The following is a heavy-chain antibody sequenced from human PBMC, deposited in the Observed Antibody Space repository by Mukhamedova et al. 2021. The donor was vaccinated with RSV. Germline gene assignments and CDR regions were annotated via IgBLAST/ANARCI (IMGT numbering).Heavy chain of an antibody. V-gene: IGHV1-69*06. CDR3: ARVPSAADIVREYYFDY. Sequence: MGGIIPIFGTANYAQKFQGRVTITADKSTSTAYMEVISLRSDDTAVYYCARVPSAADIVREYYFDYWGQGTLVTVSS. J-gene: IGHJ4*02. CDR2: IIPIFGTA. D-gene: IGHD5-12*01.